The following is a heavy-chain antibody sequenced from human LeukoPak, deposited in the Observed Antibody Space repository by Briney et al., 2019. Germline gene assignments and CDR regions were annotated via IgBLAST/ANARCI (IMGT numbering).Heavy chain of an antibody. J-gene: IGHJ5*02. CDR2: ISAFNGDT. V-gene: IGHV1-18*01. CDR3: ARASATQANWFDP. D-gene: IGHD2-15*01. CDR1: GYTFSNYG. Sequence: ASVKVSCKASGYTFSNYGVTWLRQAPGQGLEWMGWISAFNGDTNYAQRFQGRVTMTTETSTTTAYMELRSLRSDDTAVYYCARASATQANWFDPWGQGTLVTVSS.